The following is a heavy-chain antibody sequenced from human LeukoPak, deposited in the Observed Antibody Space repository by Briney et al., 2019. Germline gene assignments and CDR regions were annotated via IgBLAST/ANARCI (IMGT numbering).Heavy chain of an antibody. D-gene: IGHD6-19*01. CDR3: ARDDSNGIDY. CDR2: IGSDGGAT. Sequence: GGSLRLSCAASGFTFSQYYMYWVRQAPGKGLVSVSRIGSDGGATLYADSVKGRFTISRDNAKNILYLDMNNLKTEDTAVYYCARDDSNGIDYWGQGTLVTVSS. V-gene: IGHV3-74*01. CDR1: GFTFSQYY. J-gene: IGHJ4*02.